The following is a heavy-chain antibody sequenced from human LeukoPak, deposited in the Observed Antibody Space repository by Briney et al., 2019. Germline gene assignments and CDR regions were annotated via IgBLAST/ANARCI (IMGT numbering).Heavy chain of an antibody. Sequence: GGSLRLSCAASGFTFSSYWMSWVRQAPGKRLEWPANIKQDGSEKYYVDSVKGRFTISRDIAKNSLYLQKNRLRAEDTAVYDCETYIVVGPAAIEIYYYYGMDFWGQGTMVIVSS. D-gene: IGHD2-2*01. CDR1: GFTFSSYW. J-gene: IGHJ6*02. CDR3: ETYIVVGPAAIEIYYYYGMDF. V-gene: IGHV3-7*01. CDR2: IKQDGSEK.